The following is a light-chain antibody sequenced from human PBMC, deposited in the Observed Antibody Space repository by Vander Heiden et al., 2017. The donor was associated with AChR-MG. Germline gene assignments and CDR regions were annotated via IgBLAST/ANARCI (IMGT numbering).Light chain of an antibody. J-gene: IGLJ1*01. CDR1: RSNIGTET. CDR3: GAWDDSLSGSGV. Sequence: QSVLTQPPSASGSPGPTVTLSCSGSRSNIGTETGNWYRQLPGMAPKLHNHTNNQRPAGVPDRFSGSKSRTSASLASSGLQPDDESYYYGGAWDDSLSGSGVCGTGTNVTV. V-gene: IGLV1-44*01. CDR2: TNN.